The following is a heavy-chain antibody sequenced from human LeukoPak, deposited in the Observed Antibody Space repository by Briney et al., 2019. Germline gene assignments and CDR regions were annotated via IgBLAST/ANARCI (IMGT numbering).Heavy chain of an antibody. CDR3: ARGRLLWFGESRRNWFDP. CDR1: GGSFSGYY. J-gene: IGHJ5*02. V-gene: IGHV4-34*01. D-gene: IGHD3-10*01. CDR2: INHSGST. Sequence: KPSETLSLTCAVYGGSFSGYYWSWIRPPPGKGLEWIGEINHSGSTNYNPSLKSRVTISVDTSKNQFSLKLSSVTAADTAVYYCARGRLLWFGESRRNWFDPWGQGTLVTVSS.